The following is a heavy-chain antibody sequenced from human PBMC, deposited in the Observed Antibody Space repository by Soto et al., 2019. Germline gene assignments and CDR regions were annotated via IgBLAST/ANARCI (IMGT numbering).Heavy chain of an antibody. J-gene: IGHJ4*02. CDR2: IIPYYNTL. D-gene: IGHD6-13*01. Sequence: QAQVVQSGAEVRKPGSSVKLSCKASEGTFTSYAIAWVRQAPGQGLEWMGGIIPYYNTLNYAQKFQDRFTITADDSTTTVDLELSRLRSDDTAVYFCASGASRWYPYFFDSWAQGTLVTVSS. CDR1: EGTFTSYA. V-gene: IGHV1-69*01. CDR3: ASGASRWYPYFFDS.